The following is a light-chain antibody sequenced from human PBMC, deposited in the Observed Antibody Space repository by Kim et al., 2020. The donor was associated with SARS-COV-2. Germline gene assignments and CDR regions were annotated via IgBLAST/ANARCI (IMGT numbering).Light chain of an antibody. Sequence: ASVGDRVTITCRARQSISSYLNWYQQKPGKAPKLLIYAASSLQSGVPSRFSGSGSGTDFTLTISSLQPEDFATYDCQQSYSTPRTFGQGTKVDIK. CDR1: QSISSY. J-gene: IGKJ1*01. CDR2: AAS. V-gene: IGKV1-39*01. CDR3: QQSYSTPRT.